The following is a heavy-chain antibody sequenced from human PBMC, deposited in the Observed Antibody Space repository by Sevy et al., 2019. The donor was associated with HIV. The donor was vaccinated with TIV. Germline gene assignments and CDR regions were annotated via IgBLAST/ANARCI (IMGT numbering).Heavy chain of an antibody. Sequence: GGSLRLSCTTSGFTFSSYNMNWVRQAPGKGLEWVSYVNSISSAIYYADSVKGRFTISRDNAKNSLYLQMNYLRAEDTAVYYCARARGPGRDDYGDYVLHQVPDVWGRGTTVTVSS. D-gene: IGHD4-17*01. CDR1: GFTFSSYN. CDR3: ARARGPGRDDYGDYVLHQVPDV. J-gene: IGHJ6*02. CDR2: VNSISSAI. V-gene: IGHV3-48*01.